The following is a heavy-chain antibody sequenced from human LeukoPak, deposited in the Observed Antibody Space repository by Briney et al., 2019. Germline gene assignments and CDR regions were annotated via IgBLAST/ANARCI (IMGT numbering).Heavy chain of an antibody. D-gene: IGHD5-24*01. CDR3: GRYGLSGNGYTSYFYYGMDF. J-gene: IGHJ6*02. V-gene: IGHV5-51*01. Sequence: GESLKISCTASGYRFSKYWIGWVRQPPGKGLEWMGFIYSDESLIRYSPSFEGQVTISADNSINTAYLQWNSLKASDTAMYYCGRYGLSGNGYTSYFYYGMDFWGQGTVVTVSS. CDR2: IYSDESLI. CDR1: GYRFSKYW.